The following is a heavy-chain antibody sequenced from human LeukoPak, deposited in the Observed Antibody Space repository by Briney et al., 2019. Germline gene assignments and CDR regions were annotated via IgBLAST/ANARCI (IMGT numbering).Heavy chain of an antibody. D-gene: IGHD5-18*01. CDR3: ARMGYSGARTFDY. CDR2: IYYSGST. CDR1: GGSISSSSYY. Sequence: SETLSLTCTVSGGSISSSSYYWGWIRQPPGKGLEWIGSIYYSGSTYYNPSLKSRVTISVDTSKNQFSLKLSSVTAADTAVYYCARMGYSGARTFDYWGQGTLVTVSS. J-gene: IGHJ4*02. V-gene: IGHV4-39*01.